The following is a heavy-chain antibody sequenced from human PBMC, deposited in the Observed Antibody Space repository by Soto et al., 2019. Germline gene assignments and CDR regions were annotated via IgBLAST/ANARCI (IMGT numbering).Heavy chain of an antibody. Sequence: GGSLRLSCVASGFTFSSHGMHWVRQAPGKGLEWVAGIWYDSSNKYYLDPVKGRFTISRDNSKSTLYLQMNSLKTEDTAVYYCTTVAITMIVNWGQGTLVTVSS. CDR3: TTVAITMIVN. J-gene: IGHJ4*02. V-gene: IGHV3-33*01. CDR2: IWYDSSNK. CDR1: GFTFSSHG. D-gene: IGHD3-22*01.